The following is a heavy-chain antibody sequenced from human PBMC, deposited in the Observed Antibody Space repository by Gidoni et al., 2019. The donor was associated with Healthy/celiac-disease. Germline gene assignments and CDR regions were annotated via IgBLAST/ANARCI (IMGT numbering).Heavy chain of an antibody. CDR3: ARPHGSSWYMGAFDI. Sequence: QVQLVESGGGVVQPGRSLRLSCAASGFTFSSYGMHWVRQAPGKGLGWVAVISYDGSNKYYADAVKGRFTISRDNSKNTLYLQMNSLRAEDTAVYYCARPHGSSWYMGAFDIWGQGTMVTVSS. CDR2: ISYDGSNK. CDR1: GFTFSSYG. D-gene: IGHD6-13*01. J-gene: IGHJ3*02. V-gene: IGHV3-30*03.